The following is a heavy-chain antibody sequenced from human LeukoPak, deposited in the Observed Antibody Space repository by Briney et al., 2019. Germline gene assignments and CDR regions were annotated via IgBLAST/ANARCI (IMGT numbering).Heavy chain of an antibody. CDR2: IYTSGST. CDR1: GGSISSGSYY. J-gene: IGHJ6*03. CDR3: AREVAAASGYMDV. V-gene: IGHV4-61*02. D-gene: IGHD6-13*01. Sequence: PSQTLSLTCNVSGGSISSGSYYWSWIRQPAGKGLEWIGRIYTSGSTNYNPSLKSRVTMSVDTSKNQFSLKLSSVTAADTAVYYCAREVAAASGYMDVWGKGTTVTVSS.